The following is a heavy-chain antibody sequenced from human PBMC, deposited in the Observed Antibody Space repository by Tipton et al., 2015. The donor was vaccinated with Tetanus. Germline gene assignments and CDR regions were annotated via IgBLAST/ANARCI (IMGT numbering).Heavy chain of an antibody. Sequence: GLVKPSETLSLTCAVSIGSINSGSYHWDWIRQPPGKGLEWLGGIHSGGRASYNPSLKSRVTIFGDTSKNQFSLRLSSVTATDTAIYYCVRPRPYRTGDNRLAFDIWGQGTGVTVSS. CDR2: IHSGGRA. D-gene: IGHD7-27*01. CDR3: VRPRPYRTGDNRLAFDI. CDR1: IGSINSGSYH. J-gene: IGHJ3*02. V-gene: IGHV4-39*01.